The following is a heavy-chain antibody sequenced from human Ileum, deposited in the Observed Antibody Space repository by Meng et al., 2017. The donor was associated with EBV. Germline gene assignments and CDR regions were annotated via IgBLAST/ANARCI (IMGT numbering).Heavy chain of an antibody. CDR3: ATDFSTSSRRGC. D-gene: IGHD6-6*01. Sequence: EVLLVGSGGGRVKPGGSLRLSWSVSALTVISYSRTWVRQAPGKGLEWVSSISSTSGYIGYEDSVKGRFTISRDNAKNSVYLQMNSLRAEDTAIYYCATDFSTSSRRGCWGQGTLVTVSS. V-gene: IGHV3-21*01. J-gene: IGHJ4*02. CDR1: ALTVISYS. CDR2: ISSTSGYI.